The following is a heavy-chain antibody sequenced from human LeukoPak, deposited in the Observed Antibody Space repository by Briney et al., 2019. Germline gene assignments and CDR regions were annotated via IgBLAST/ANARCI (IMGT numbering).Heavy chain of an antibody. CDR2: IIPIFGTA. Sequence: SVKVSCKASGGTFSSYAISWVRQAPGQGLEWMGGIIPIFGTANYAQKFQGRVTITTDESTSTAYMELSSLRSEDTAVYYCARVAGGMATMNFDYWGQGTLVTVCS. J-gene: IGHJ4*02. CDR1: GGTFSSYA. CDR3: ARVAGGMATMNFDY. V-gene: IGHV1-69*05. D-gene: IGHD5-24*01.